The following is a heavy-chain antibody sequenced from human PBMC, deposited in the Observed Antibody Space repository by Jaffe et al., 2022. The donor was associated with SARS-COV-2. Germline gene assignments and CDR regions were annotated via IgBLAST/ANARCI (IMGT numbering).Heavy chain of an antibody. Sequence: QLQLQESGPGLVKPSETLSLTCTVSGGSISSSSYYWGWIRQPPGKGLEWIGSIYYSGSTYYNPSLKSRVTISVDTSKNQFSLKLSSVTAADTAVYYCARQEHIVVVTWNWYFDLWGRGTLVTVSS. J-gene: IGHJ2*01. CDR1: GGSISSSSYY. CDR3: ARQEHIVVVTWNWYFDL. CDR2: IYYSGST. V-gene: IGHV4-39*01. D-gene: IGHD2-21*02.